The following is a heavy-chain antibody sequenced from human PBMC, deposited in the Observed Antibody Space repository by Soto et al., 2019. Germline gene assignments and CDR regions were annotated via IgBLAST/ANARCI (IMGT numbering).Heavy chain of an antibody. CDR2: ISYDGSNK. CDR3: AKDTLRYCSSTSCYRSFY. J-gene: IGHJ4*02. V-gene: IGHV3-30*18. Sequence: PGASLRLSFAASGFTFSSYGMHWVRQAPGKVLEWVAVISYDGSNKYYADSVKGRFTISRDNSKNTLYLQMKSLRAEDTAVYYCAKDTLRYCSSTSCYRSFYWGQGTLVTVSS. D-gene: IGHD2-2*02. CDR1: GFTFSSYG.